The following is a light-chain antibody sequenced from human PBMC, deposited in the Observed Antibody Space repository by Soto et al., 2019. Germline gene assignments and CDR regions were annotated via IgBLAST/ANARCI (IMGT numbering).Light chain of an antibody. Sequence: EIVLTQSPATLSLSPGERATLSCRASQSVSNYLAWYQQKPGQAPRLLIYDVTNRATGIPARFSGSGSGTDFTLTISSLVPEDFAVYYCQSLLTFGPGTKVDLK. V-gene: IGKV3-11*01. J-gene: IGKJ3*01. CDR3: QSLLT. CDR2: DVT. CDR1: QSVSNY.